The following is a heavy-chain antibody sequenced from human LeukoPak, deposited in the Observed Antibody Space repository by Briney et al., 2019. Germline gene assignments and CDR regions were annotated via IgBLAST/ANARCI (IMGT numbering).Heavy chain of an antibody. Sequence: GGSLRLSCAASGFTFSGYAMSWVRQAPGKGQEWVSGISDSGGSTNYADSVKGRFTISRDNSKNTLFLQMNSLRAEDTAVYYCAKTRNPGSYYGKLDYWGQGTLVTVSS. J-gene: IGHJ4*02. V-gene: IGHV3-23*01. CDR2: ISDSGGST. CDR3: AKTRNPGSYYGKLDY. CDR1: GFTFSGYA. D-gene: IGHD1-26*01.